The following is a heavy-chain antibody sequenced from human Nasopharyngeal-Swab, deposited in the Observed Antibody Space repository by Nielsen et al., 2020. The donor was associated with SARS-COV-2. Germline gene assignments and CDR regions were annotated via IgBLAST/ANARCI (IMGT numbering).Heavy chain of an antibody. CDR2: IYYSGST. Sequence: SETLSLTCTVSGGSISSSSYYWGWIRQPPGKGLEWIGYIYYSGSTNYSPSLKSRVTISVDTSKNQFSLKLNSVTAADTAVYYCARTAGYYYMDVWGKGTTVTVSS. CDR3: ARTAGYYYMDV. CDR1: GGSISSSSYY. V-gene: IGHV4-61*05. J-gene: IGHJ6*03. D-gene: IGHD6-13*01.